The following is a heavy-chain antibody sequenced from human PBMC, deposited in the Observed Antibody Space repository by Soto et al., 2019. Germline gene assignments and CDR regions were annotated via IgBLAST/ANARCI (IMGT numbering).Heavy chain of an antibody. D-gene: IGHD3-22*01. CDR1: GYSFSYYG. Sequence: VQLVQSGAEVKTPGASVKVSCTTYGYSFSYYGINWVRQAPGQGLEWMGWINTYNGNRNFAQKFEDRVTMTTATSTSTVYMELRGLKPDDTAIYYCARDRLRGYDNSGFYSWGQGTLVSVCS. CDR3: ARDRLRGYDNSGFYS. V-gene: IGHV1-18*01. CDR2: INTYNGNR. J-gene: IGHJ4*02.